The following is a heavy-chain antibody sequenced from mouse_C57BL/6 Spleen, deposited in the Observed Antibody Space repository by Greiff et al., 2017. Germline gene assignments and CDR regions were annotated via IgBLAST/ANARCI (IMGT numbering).Heavy chain of an antibody. CDR3: TEGTGTGLGFAY. J-gene: IGHJ3*01. V-gene: IGHV6-3*01. CDR1: GFTFSNYW. D-gene: IGHD4-1*01. Sequence: EVMLVESGGGLVQPGGSMKLSCVASGFTFSNYWMNWVRQSPEKGLEWVAQIRLKSDNYATHYAESVKGRFTISRDDSKSSVYLQMNNLRAEDTGIYYCTEGTGTGLGFAYWGQGTLVTVSA. CDR2: IRLKSDNYAT.